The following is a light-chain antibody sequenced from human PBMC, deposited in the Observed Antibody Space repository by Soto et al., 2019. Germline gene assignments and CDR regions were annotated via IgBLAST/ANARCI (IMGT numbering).Light chain of an antibody. CDR2: LGS. CDR3: KQAIQTPLT. V-gene: IGKV2-28*01. CDR1: QSLLHKTGRNY. J-gene: IGKJ4*01. Sequence: DIEMTQSPLSLAVTPGEPASISCRSSQSLLHKTGRNYLAWYLKKPGQSPQLLIYLGSNRASGVPDRFSGSGSGTYFTLKISRVEAEDVGIYYCKQAIQTPLTFGGGTKVEIK.